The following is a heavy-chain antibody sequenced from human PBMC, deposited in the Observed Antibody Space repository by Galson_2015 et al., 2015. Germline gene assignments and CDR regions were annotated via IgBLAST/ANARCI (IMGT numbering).Heavy chain of an antibody. CDR3: TRHVPGTTGLFDY. V-gene: IGHV3-73*01. Sequence: SLRLSCAASGFTFSGSAMHWARQASGKGLEWVGRIRSKANSYATAYAASVKGRFTISRDDSKNTAYLQMNSLKTEDTAVYYCTRHVPGTTGLFDYWGQGTLVTVSP. CDR2: IRSKANSYAT. D-gene: IGHD1-7*01. J-gene: IGHJ4*02. CDR1: GFTFSGSA.